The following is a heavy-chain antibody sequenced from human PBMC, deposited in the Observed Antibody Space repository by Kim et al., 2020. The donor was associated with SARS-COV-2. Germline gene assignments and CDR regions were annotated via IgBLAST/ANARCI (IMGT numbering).Heavy chain of an antibody. CDR3: ARAGFGVVIIHFDS. CDR1: GFTFSDYY. V-gene: IGHV3-11*05. D-gene: IGHD3-3*01. CDR2: ISSSSCYT. J-gene: IGHJ4*02. Sequence: GGSLRLSCAASGFTFSDYYMSWIRQAPGKGLEWVSYISSSSCYTNYADSVKGRFTISRDNAKNSLFLQMNSLRAEDTAVYYCARAGFGVVIIHFDSWGQGTLVTVSS.